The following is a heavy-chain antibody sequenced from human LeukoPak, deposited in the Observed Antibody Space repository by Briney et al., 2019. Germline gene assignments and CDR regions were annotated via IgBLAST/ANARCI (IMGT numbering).Heavy chain of an antibody. Sequence: GGSLRLSCAASGCSFGDYTLHWVRQAPGKGLEWVSLITRDGGSTAYADSVKGRFTISRDTSRYSLFLQMNSLRIEDTALYYCATERLRYFDDWGQGTLVTVSS. CDR3: ATERLRYFDD. CDR2: ITRDGGST. J-gene: IGHJ4*02. CDR1: GCSFGDYT. V-gene: IGHV3-43*01.